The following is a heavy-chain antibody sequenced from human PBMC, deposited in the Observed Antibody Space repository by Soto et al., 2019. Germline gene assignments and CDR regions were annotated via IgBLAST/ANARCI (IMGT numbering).Heavy chain of an antibody. V-gene: IGHV4-59*01. J-gene: IGHJ4*02. Sequence: PSETLSLTCSVSAGSISRYYWGWVRQSPGEGLEWIAHISYTVDASYNPSLKSRVTISLDTSKNQIALSLSSVTAADTAVYYCARDRFYGGHGVHILSWGQGTLVTVSS. CDR1: AGSISRYY. CDR2: ISYTVDA. D-gene: IGHD4-17*01. CDR3: ARDRFYGGHGVHILS.